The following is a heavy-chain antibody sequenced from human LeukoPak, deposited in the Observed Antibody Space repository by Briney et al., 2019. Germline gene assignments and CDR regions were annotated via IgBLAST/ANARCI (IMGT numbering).Heavy chain of an antibody. CDR3: AKDRLGFAAAADY. Sequence: PGGSLRLSCAASGCTFSSYGMHWVRQAPGKGLEWVAFIRYGGSNKYYADSVRGRFTISRDNSKNTLYLQMNSLRAEDTAVYYCAKDRLGFAAAADYWGQGTLVTVSS. J-gene: IGHJ4*02. V-gene: IGHV3-30*02. D-gene: IGHD6-13*01. CDR1: GCTFSSYG. CDR2: IRYGGSNK.